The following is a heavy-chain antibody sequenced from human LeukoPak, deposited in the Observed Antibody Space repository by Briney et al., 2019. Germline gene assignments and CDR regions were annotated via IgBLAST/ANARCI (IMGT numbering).Heavy chain of an antibody. CDR1: GYTFTGYY. CDR3: AVYCSSTSCYSATYYYYGMDV. J-gene: IGHJ6*02. Sequence: ASVKVSCKASGYTFTGYYMHWVRQAPGKGLEWMGGFDPEDGETIYAQKFQGRVTMTEDTSTDTAYMELSSLRSEDTAVYYCAVYCSSTSCYSATYYYYGMDVWGQGTTVTVSS. V-gene: IGHV1-24*01. CDR2: FDPEDGET. D-gene: IGHD2-2*02.